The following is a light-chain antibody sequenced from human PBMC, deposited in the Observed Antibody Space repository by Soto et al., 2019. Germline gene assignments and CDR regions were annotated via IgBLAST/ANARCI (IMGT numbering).Light chain of an antibody. Sequence: ELTQSHGTLSLYLGERATLSRRVSQSSSNTHLAGYQQKPGQAPSLLISGASSRASGTTSVCGGGGSGTDLTRTISRLEPEEFALYYCLQNGSQPFRIGPGTKVDN. J-gene: IGKJ3*01. CDR2: GAS. V-gene: IGKV3-20*01. CDR3: LQNGSQPFR. CDR1: QSSSNTH.